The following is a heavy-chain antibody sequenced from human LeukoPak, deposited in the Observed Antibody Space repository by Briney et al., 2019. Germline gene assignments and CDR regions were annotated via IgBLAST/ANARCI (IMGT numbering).Heavy chain of an antibody. D-gene: IGHD3-10*01. V-gene: IGHV1-18*01. CDR2: ISTYNGDT. J-gene: IGHJ3*02. Sequence: ASVNVSCKASGYTFTSYGINWVRQAPGQGLKWMGWISTYNGDTKYAQKLQGSVTMTTDTSKSTAYLELRGLRSDDTAVYYCARDPSMVRGPRAFDIWRQGTMVTVSS. CDR3: ARDPSMVRGPRAFDI. CDR1: GYTFTSYG.